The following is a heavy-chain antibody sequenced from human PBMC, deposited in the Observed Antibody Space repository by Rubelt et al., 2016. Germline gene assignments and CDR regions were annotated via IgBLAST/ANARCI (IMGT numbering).Heavy chain of an antibody. CDR1: GGSISSYY. Sequence: QVQLQESGPGLVKPSETLSLTCTVSGGSISSYYWSWIRQPPGKGLECIGYIYFSGSTNYNPSLESRVTISVDTSKNQFSLKLSSVTAADTAVYYCARGRTGGSRAASYWGQGTLVTVSS. J-gene: IGHJ4*02. CDR3: ARGRTGGSRAASY. D-gene: IGHD3-10*01. V-gene: IGHV4-59*12. CDR2: IYFSGST.